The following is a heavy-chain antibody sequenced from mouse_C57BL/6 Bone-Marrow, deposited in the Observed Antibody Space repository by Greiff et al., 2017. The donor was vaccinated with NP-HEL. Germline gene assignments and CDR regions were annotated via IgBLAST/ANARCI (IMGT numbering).Heavy chain of an antibody. CDR1: GFSLSTFGMG. Sequence: QVTLKESGPGILQPSQTLSLTCSFSGFSLSTFGMGVGWLRQPSGKGLEWLAHIWWDDDKYYNPALKSRLTISKDTSNKQVFLKIANVDTADTATYYCARPNPFITTVVNFDYWGQGTTLTVSS. CDR2: IWWDDDK. J-gene: IGHJ2*01. D-gene: IGHD1-1*01. V-gene: IGHV8-8*01. CDR3: ARPNPFITTVVNFDY.